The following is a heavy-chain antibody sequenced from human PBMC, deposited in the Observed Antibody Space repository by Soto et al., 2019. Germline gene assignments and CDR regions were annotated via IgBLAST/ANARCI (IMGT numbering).Heavy chain of an antibody. Sequence: PSETLSLTCAVSGGSISSGGYSWSWIRQPPGKGLEWIGYIYHSGSTNYNPSLTSRVTISVDKSKNHFSLKLTSVTAADTAVYYCARGERLFRSSFDSWGQGTLVTVSS. V-gene: IGHV4-30-2*01. CDR2: IYHSGST. CDR1: GGSISSGGYS. CDR3: ARGERLFRSSFDS. J-gene: IGHJ5*01. D-gene: IGHD6-19*01.